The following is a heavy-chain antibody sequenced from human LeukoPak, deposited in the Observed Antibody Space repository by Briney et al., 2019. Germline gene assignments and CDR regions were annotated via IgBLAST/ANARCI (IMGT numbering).Heavy chain of an antibody. J-gene: IGHJ4*02. CDR1: GFTFSSYG. CDR3: AKDVDPAAGQPRFLEWLFPFY. D-gene: IGHD3-3*01. CDR2: IRYDGSNK. Sequence: GGSLRLSCAASGFTFSSYGMHWVRQAPGKGLEWVAFIRYDGSNKYYADSVKGRFTISRDNSKNTLYLQMNSLRAEDTAVYYCAKDVDPAAGQPRFLEWLFPFYWGQGTLVTVSS. V-gene: IGHV3-30*02.